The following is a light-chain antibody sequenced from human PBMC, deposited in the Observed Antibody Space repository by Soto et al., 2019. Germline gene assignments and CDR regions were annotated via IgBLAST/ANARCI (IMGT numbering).Light chain of an antibody. CDR1: SGDIGSYNR. J-gene: IGLJ7*01. CDR3: SSYTNINTRACV. Sequence: QSVLTQPASVSGSPGQSITISCTGTSGDIGSYNRVSWYQQHPGKAPKLIIYEVTDRPSGVSNRFSGSKSGNTASLTISGLQAEDEAEYDCSSYTNINTRACVFGTGTQLTVL. V-gene: IGLV2-14*01. CDR2: EVT.